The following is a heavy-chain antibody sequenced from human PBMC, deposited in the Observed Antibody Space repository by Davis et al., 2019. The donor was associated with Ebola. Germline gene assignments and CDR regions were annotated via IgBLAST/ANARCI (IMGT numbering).Heavy chain of an antibody. Sequence: GGSLRLSCAASGFTFRNFGMHWVRQVPGKGLEWVANIKQDGSEKYYVDSVKGRFTISRDNAKNSLYLQMNSLRAEDTAVYYCARAGWDIVVVPAAHHTFDYWGQGTLVTVSS. CDR3: ARAGWDIVVVPAAHHTFDY. J-gene: IGHJ4*02. CDR2: IKQDGSEK. CDR1: GFTFRNFG. D-gene: IGHD2-2*01. V-gene: IGHV3-7*01.